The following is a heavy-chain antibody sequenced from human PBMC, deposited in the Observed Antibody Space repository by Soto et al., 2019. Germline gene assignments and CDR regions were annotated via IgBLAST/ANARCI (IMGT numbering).Heavy chain of an antibody. D-gene: IGHD5-12*01. CDR2: IIPIFGTV. CDR1: GGTFSSYA. V-gene: IGHV1-69*05. Sequence: QVQLVQSGAEVKKPGSSVKVSCKASGGTFSSYAISWVRQAPGQGLEWMGGIIPIFGTVNYAQKFQGRVTXTXDXSSXTAYMELSSLRSEDTAVYYCARGNHRWLQLWYFDLWGRGTLVTVSS. CDR3: ARGNHRWLQLWYFDL. J-gene: IGHJ2*01.